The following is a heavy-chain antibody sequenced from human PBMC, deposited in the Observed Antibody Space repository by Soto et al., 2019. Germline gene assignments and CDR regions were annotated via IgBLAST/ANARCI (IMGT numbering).Heavy chain of an antibody. V-gene: IGHV4-39*01. J-gene: IGHJ3*02. CDR3: ARPSIWGSYRLDAFDI. CDR2: IYYSGST. Sequence: SETLSLTCTVSGGSISSSSYYWGWIRQRPGKGLEWIGSIYYSGSTYYNPSLKSRVTISVDTSKNQFSLKLSSVTAADTAVYYCARPSIWGSYRLDAFDIWGQGTMVTVSS. D-gene: IGHD3-16*02. CDR1: GGSISSSSYY.